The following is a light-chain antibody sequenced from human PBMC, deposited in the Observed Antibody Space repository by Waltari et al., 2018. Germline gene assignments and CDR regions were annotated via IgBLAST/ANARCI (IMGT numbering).Light chain of an antibody. CDR1: QTISNW. CDR2: KAS. CDR3: LQSSSSPLT. Sequence: DIQMTQSPSSLSASVGDAVTITCRASQTISNWVDWYQQKTGKPPNLLIYKASSLHSGVPSRFSGSGSGTEFTLTISSLQPEDFATYFCLQSSSSPLTFGGGTRVEIK. J-gene: IGKJ4*01. V-gene: IGKV1-5*03.